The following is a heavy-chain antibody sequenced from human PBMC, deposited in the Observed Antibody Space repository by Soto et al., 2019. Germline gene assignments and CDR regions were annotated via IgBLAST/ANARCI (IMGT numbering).Heavy chain of an antibody. CDR3: TRAVGGDMYGMDV. CDR2: IIPILVIA. V-gene: IGHV1-69*02. J-gene: IGHJ6*02. CDR1: GGTFSSYT. D-gene: IGHD2-21*01. Sequence: QVQLVQSGAEVKKPGSSVKVSCKASGGTFSSYTISWVRQAPGQGLEWMGRIIPILVIANYAQKCQGRVTITADKSTSTAYMELSSLRSEDTAVYYCTRAVGGDMYGMDVWGQGTTVTVSS.